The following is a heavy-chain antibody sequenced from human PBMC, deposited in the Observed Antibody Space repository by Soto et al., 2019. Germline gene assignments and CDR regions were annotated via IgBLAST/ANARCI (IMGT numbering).Heavy chain of an antibody. CDR3: ARGRQNYYDSSGYHS. V-gene: IGHV3-48*02. D-gene: IGHD3-22*01. CDR1: GFTFSSYD. Sequence: GGSLRLSCAASGFTFSSYDMNWVRQAPGKGLEWVSFIASSSTIFYADSVKGRFTISRDNAKNSLFLQMNSLRDEDTAVYYCARGRQNYYDSSGYHSWGQGTLVTVSS. CDR2: IASSSTI. J-gene: IGHJ4*02.